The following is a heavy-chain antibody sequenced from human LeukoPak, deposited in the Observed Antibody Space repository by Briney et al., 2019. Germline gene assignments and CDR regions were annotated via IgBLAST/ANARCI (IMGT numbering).Heavy chain of an antibody. CDR3: ARGGGGLGYCSSTSCSPFAP. Sequence: ASVKVSCKASGCTFSSYVISWVRQAPGQGLEWMGRIIPILGIANYAQKFQGRVTITADKSTSTAYMELSSLRSEDTAVYYCARGGGGLGYCSSTSCSPFAPWGQGTLVTVSS. CDR1: GCTFSSYV. J-gene: IGHJ5*02. V-gene: IGHV1-69*04. CDR2: IIPILGIA. D-gene: IGHD2-2*01.